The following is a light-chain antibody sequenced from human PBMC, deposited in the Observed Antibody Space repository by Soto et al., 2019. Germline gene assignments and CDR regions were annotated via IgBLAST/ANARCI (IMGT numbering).Light chain of an antibody. CDR1: SSNIGAGYD. CDR2: ANT. J-gene: IGLJ1*01. CDR3: QSYDSSLSGYV. Sequence: QSVLTQPPPLSGAPGQRVTISCTGSSSNIGAGYDVHWYQQLPGTAPKLLIYANTNRPSGVPDRFSGSKSGTSASLAITGLRAEDEADYYCQSYDSSLSGYVFGTGTKVTVL. V-gene: IGLV1-40*01.